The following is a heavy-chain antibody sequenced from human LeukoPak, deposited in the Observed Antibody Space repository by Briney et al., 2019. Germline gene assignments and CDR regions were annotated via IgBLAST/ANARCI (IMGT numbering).Heavy chain of an antibody. J-gene: IGHJ4*02. D-gene: IGHD3-22*01. CDR3: ARSYYYDSSGWFPPFDY. CDR2: IYYSGST. Sequence: PSETLSLTCTVSGGSISSSSYYWGWIRQPPGKGLEWIGSIYYSGSTYYNPSLKSRVTISVDTSKNQFSLKLSSVTAADTAVYYCARSYYYDSSGWFPPFDYWGQGTLVTVSS. CDR1: GGSISSSSYY. V-gene: IGHV4-39*07.